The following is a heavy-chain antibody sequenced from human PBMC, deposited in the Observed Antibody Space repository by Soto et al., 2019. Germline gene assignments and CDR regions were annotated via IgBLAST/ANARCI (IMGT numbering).Heavy chain of an antibody. V-gene: IGHV4-61*08. J-gene: IGHJ4*02. Sequence: PSETLSLTYAVSGGSIRSVGYSWSWIRQPPGKGLEWIGYIYYSGNTNYNPSLKSRVTISVDTSKNQFSLKLRSVTAADTAVYYCARDRPGGDFLTGQVWGKGNMVTVSS. CDR2: IYYSGNT. CDR3: ARDRPGGDFLTGQV. CDR1: GGSIRSVGYS. D-gene: IGHD3-9*01.